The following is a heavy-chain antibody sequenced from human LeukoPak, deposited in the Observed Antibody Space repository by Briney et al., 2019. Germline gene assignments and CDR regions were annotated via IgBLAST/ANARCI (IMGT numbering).Heavy chain of an antibody. CDR3: AKDIYRVVTAILGY. J-gene: IGHJ4*02. CDR1: GFTFDDYA. Sequence: PGGSLRLSCAASGFTFDDYAMHWVGQAPGKGLEWVSGISWNSGSIGYADSVKGRFTISRDNAKNSLYLQMNSLRAEDTALYYCAKDIYRVVTAILGYWGQGTLVTVSS. CDR2: ISWNSGSI. V-gene: IGHV3-9*01. D-gene: IGHD2-21*02.